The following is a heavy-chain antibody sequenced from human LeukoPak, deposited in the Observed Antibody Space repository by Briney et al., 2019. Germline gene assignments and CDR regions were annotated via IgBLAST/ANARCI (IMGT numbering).Heavy chain of an antibody. J-gene: IGHJ4*02. CDR1: GFTFSSYS. CDR3: ARAPSGWYFFDY. D-gene: IGHD6-19*01. V-gene: IGHV3-21*01. Sequence: PGGSLRLSCAASGFTFSSYSMNWVRQAPGKGLEWVASISSSRSYIYYADSVKGRFTISRDNAKNSLYLQMNSLRAEDTAVYYCARAPSGWYFFDYWGQGTLVTVSS. CDR2: ISSSRSYI.